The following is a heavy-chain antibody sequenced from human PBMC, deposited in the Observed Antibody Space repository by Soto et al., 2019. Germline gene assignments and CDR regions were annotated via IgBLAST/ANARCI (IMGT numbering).Heavy chain of an antibody. D-gene: IGHD1-26*01. Sequence: QVQLVESGGGVVQPGRSLRLSCAGSGFTFSSYGMHWVRQAPGKGLEWVAVIWYDGSIEYHADSVKGRFTISGDDSTNTRYLEMNSLRAEDTAVYYGAGGAAVGPDPYGMDVWGQGTTVTVSS. V-gene: IGHV3-33*01. J-gene: IGHJ6*02. CDR2: IWYDGSIE. CDR1: GFTFSSYG. CDR3: AGGAAVGPDPYGMDV.